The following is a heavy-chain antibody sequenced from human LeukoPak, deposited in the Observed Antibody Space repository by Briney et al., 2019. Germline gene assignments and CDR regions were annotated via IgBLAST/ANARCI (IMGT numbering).Heavy chain of an antibody. J-gene: IGHJ3*02. V-gene: IGHV3-20*04. Sequence: GGSLRLSCAASGFTFDDYAMHWVRQAPGKGLEWVSLISWNGGSTGYADSVKGRFTISRDNAKNSLYLQMNSLRAEDTALYYCARDVTMIGDSAFDIWGQGTMVTVSS. D-gene: IGHD3-10*02. CDR2: ISWNGGST. CDR1: GFTFDDYA. CDR3: ARDVTMIGDSAFDI.